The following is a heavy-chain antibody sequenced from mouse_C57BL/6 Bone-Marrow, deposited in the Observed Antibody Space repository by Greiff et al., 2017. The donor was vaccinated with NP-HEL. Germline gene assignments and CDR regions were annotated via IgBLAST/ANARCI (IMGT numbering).Heavy chain of an antibody. V-gene: IGHV1-63*01. CDR3: ARSGGWYYWYFGV. CDR1: GYTFTNYW. Sequence: VKLVESGAELVRPGTSVKMSCKASGYTFTNYWIGWAKQRPGHGLEWIGDIYPGGGYTNYNEKFKGKATLTADKSSSTASMQFSSLTSEDSAIYYCARSGGWYYWYFGVWGTGTTVTVSS. D-gene: IGHD2-1*01. CDR2: IYPGGGYT. J-gene: IGHJ1*03.